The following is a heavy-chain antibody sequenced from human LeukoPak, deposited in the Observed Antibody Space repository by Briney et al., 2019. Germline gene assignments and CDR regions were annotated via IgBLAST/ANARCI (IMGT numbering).Heavy chain of an antibody. Sequence: PSETLSLTCTVSGGSISSYYWSWIRQPAGKGLEWIGLIYSSGSTSYNPSLKSRVTMSVDTSKKQFSLRLSSVTAADTAVYYCARTPIYYFDNSGYYNWGQGTLVTVSS. CDR3: ARTPIYYFDNSGYYN. J-gene: IGHJ4*02. CDR2: IYSSGST. V-gene: IGHV4-4*07. D-gene: IGHD3-22*01. CDR1: GGSISSYY.